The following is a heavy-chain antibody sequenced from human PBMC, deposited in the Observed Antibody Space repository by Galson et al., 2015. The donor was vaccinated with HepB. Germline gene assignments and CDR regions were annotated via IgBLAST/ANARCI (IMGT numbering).Heavy chain of an antibody. CDR3: ARGAHYYDSSGPRYGY. CDR2: ISYDGSNK. V-gene: IGHV3-30-3*01. Sequence: SLRLSCAASGFTFSSYAMHWVRQAPGKGLEWVAVISYDGSNKYYADSVKGRFTISRDNSKNTLYLQMNSLRAEDTAVYYCARGAHYYDSSGPRYGYWGQGTLVTVSS. D-gene: IGHD3-22*01. CDR1: GFTFSSYA. J-gene: IGHJ4*02.